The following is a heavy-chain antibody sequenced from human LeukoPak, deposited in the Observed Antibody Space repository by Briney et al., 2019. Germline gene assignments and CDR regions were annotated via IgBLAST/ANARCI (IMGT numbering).Heavy chain of an antibody. CDR2: IIPIFGTA. CDR3: ARNTPYDRSGYYGDY. Sequence: GASVKVSCKASGGTFSSYAISWVRQAPGQGLEWMGGIIPIFGTANYAQKFQGRVTITTDESTSTAYMELSSLRSEDTAVYYCARNTPYDRSGYYGDYWGQGTLVTVSS. D-gene: IGHD3-22*01. J-gene: IGHJ4*02. CDR1: GGTFSSYA. V-gene: IGHV1-69*05.